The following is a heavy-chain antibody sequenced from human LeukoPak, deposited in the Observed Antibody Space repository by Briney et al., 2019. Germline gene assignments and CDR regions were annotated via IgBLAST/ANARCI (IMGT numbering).Heavy chain of an antibody. J-gene: IGHJ4*02. CDR3: AREALGYRGYDPDYFDS. Sequence: GGSLRLSCAASTFMFSNYAMHWVRQAPGRGLEWVTLISYDGSNKHYTDSVKGRFTVSRDNSKNTVYLQMNSLRAEDTAVYYCAREALGYRGYDPDYFDSWGQGTLVIVSS. CDR2: ISYDGSNK. V-gene: IGHV3-30*04. D-gene: IGHD5-12*01. CDR1: TFMFSNYA.